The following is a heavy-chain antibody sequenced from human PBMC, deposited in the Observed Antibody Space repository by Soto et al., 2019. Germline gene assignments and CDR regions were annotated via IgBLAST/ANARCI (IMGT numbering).Heavy chain of an antibody. Sequence: PSEPLSLTSYVSGDSFSGYFCNWLRQPPGKGLEWIGEISQVGRARHNPPLETRITISVDTSKTQFSLNLTSVTDADTAVYYCARGYGYFRQWGQGALVTVSS. CDR2: ISQVGRA. V-gene: IGHV4-34*01. J-gene: IGHJ4*02. D-gene: IGHD4-17*01. CDR3: ARGYGYFRQ. CDR1: GDSFSGYF.